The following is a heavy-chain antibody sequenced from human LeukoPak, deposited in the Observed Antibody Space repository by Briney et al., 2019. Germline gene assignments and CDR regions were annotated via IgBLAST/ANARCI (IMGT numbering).Heavy chain of an antibody. D-gene: IGHD6-19*01. CDR1: GFTFSSYG. J-gene: IGHJ6*03. CDR2: IWYDGSNK. Sequence: GGSLRLSCAASGFTFSSYGTHWVRQAPGKGLEWVAVIWYDGSNKYYADSVKGRFTISRDNSKNTLYLQMNSLRAEDTAVYYCAKSTGYSSGWPYYYYYYYMDVWGKGTTVTVSS. V-gene: IGHV3-33*06. CDR3: AKSTGYSSGWPYYYYYYYMDV.